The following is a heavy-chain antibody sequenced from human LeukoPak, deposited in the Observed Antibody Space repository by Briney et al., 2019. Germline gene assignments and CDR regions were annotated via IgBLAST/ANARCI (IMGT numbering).Heavy chain of an antibody. CDR1: GYTFTSYD. D-gene: IGHD6-13*01. CDR2: MNPNSGNT. J-gene: IGHJ5*02. Sequence: ASVKVSCXASGYTFTSYDINWVRQATGQGLEWMGWMNPNSGNTGYAQKFQGRVTMTRNTSISTAYMELSSLRSEDTAVYYCARGVSSSSYASRQANWFDPWGQGTLVTVSS. V-gene: IGHV1-8*01. CDR3: ARGVSSSSYASRQANWFDP.